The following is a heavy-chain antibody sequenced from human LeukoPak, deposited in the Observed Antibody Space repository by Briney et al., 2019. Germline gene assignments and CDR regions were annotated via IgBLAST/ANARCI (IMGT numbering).Heavy chain of an antibody. CDR2: ISASGGST. Sequence: GGSLRLSCAASGFTFSNYAMSWVRQAPGKRLEWVTSISASGGSTYYADAVKGRFTISRDNSKNTLSLQMNRLRAEDTAVYYCAKVPHDYRHIYNYSGVDVWGQGTTVTVSS. CDR1: GFTFSNYA. J-gene: IGHJ6*02. CDR3: AKVPHDYRHIYNYSGVDV. D-gene: IGHD4-11*01. V-gene: IGHV3-23*01.